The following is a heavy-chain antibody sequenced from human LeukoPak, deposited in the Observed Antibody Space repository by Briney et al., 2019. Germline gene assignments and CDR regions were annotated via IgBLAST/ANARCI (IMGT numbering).Heavy chain of an antibody. V-gene: IGHV1-18*01. CDR3: ARDGDSGYSYGTSDY. J-gene: IGHJ4*02. D-gene: IGHD5-18*01. CDR1: GYTFTSYG. CDR2: ISAYNGNT. Sequence: ASVKVSCKASGYTFTSYGISWVRPAPGQGREGMGWISAYNGNTNYAQQLQGTGTMTTDTSTSTAYMELRSLRSDDTAVYYCARDGDSGYSYGTSDYWGQGTLVTVSS.